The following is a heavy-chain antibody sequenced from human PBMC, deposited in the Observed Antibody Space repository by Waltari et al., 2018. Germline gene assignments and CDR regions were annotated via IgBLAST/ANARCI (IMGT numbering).Heavy chain of an antibody. CDR1: GFSFSSYW. D-gene: IGHD3-10*01. Sequence: EVQLVESGGGLVQPGGSLRLSCAASGFSFSSYWMSWVRQAPGKGLGWVANINQDGSEKHDVDSVKGRFTVSRDNAKSSLYLQMNSLRADDTAVYYCARGVASMIRGVVDWFDPWGQGTLVTVSS. J-gene: IGHJ5*02. V-gene: IGHV3-7*01. CDR2: INQDGSEK. CDR3: ARGVASMIRGVVDWFDP.